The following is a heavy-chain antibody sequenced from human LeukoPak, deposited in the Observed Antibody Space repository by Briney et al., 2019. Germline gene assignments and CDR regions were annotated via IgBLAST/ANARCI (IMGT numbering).Heavy chain of an antibody. J-gene: IGHJ4*02. Sequence: GGSLRLSCAASEFTLSTHGLSWVRQAPGKGLEWVSSISGRGANTHYADSVKGRFTISGDYSKNTLNLQMNSLRAEDTAVYYCAKSGRVFDTSGYYWFPNWGQGILVTVSS. D-gene: IGHD3-22*01. CDR2: ISGRGANT. V-gene: IGHV3-23*01. CDR3: AKSGRVFDTSGYYWFPN. CDR1: EFTLSTHG.